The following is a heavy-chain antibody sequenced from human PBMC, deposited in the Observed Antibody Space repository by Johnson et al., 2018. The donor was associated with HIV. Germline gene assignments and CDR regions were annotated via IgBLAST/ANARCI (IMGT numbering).Heavy chain of an antibody. CDR1: GLNFSDFS. V-gene: IGHV3-30-3*01. J-gene: IGHJ3*02. D-gene: IGHD3-22*01. Sequence: QVQLVESGGGVVQPGRSMKLSCAASGLNFSDFSMHRVRQAPGEGLEWVAVISSDGGAEYYADSVKGRFTISRDNSNNTLYLQMSSLRVEDTAVYVCARGRISMTVVDLRGGGFDIWGQGTKVTVSS. CDR3: ARGRISMTVVDLRGGGFDI. CDR2: ISSDGGAE.